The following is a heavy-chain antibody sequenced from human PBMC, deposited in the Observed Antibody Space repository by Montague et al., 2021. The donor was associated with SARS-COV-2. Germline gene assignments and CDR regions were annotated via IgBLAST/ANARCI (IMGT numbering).Heavy chain of an antibody. Sequence: SESLSLTCTVSGGSVISDTYFWSWIRQPPGKGLEWIAYIYDSDTTNNNPSFWSRVSMSSDRSKNQFSLTLTSVTPADTAVYYCARAANILSGFYNHPLDFWGQGILVTVSS. J-gene: IGHJ4*02. V-gene: IGHV4-61*01. CDR3: ARAANILSGFYNHPLDF. D-gene: IGHD3-9*01. CDR1: GGSVISDTYF. CDR2: IYDSDTT.